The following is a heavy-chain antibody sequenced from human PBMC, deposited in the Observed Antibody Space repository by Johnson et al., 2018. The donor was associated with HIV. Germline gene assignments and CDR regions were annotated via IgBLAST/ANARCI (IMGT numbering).Heavy chain of an antibody. CDR3: ARDGTFGYGDYVGRAFDI. J-gene: IGHJ3*02. CDR2: ISFAGIKK. D-gene: IGHD4-17*01. CDR1: QFTFSNYG. Sequence: QVQLVESGGGVVQPGRSLRLSCEASQFTFSNYGMHWVRQAPGKGLEWVAAISFAGIKKNYAQSVKGRFTVSRDNSKTTLYLQMNSLRAEDTAVYYCARDGTFGYGDYVGRAFDIWGQGTMVTVSS. V-gene: IGHV3-30*03.